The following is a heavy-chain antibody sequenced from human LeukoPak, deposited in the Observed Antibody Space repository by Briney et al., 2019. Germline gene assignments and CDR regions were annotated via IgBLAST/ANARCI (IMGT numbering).Heavy chain of an antibody. CDR3: ARDWPGDSYGADP. V-gene: IGHV3-7*01. CDR1: GFTFSNYW. D-gene: IGHD5-18*01. Sequence: GGSLRLSCAASGFTFSNYWMSWVRQAPGKGLEWVACIKQDGSEKYYVDSVKGRFTISRDNAKNSLYLQMNSLRAEDTAVYYCARDWPGDSYGADPWGQGTLVTVSS. CDR2: IKQDGSEK. J-gene: IGHJ5*02.